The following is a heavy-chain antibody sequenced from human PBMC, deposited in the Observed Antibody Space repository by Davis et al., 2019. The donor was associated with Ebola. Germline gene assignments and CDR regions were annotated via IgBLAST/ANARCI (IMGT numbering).Heavy chain of an antibody. D-gene: IGHD4-23*01. CDR3: ARGGNPLDMDV. V-gene: IGHV1-24*01. CDR1: GYTLTELS. Sequence: ASVKVSCKVSGYTLTELSMHWVRQAPGKGLEWMGGFDPEDGETIYAQKFQGRVTMTEGTSTDTAYMELSSLRSEDTAVYYCARGGNPLDMDVWGQGTTVTVSS. CDR2: FDPEDGET. J-gene: IGHJ6*02.